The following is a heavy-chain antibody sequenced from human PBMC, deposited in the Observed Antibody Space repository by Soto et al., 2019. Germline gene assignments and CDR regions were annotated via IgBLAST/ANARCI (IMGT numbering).Heavy chain of an antibody. J-gene: IGHJ4*02. Sequence: SETLSLTCTVSGGSISGYYWSWIRQPPGKGPEWIGFITYSGAPNYNPSLRSRVTISVDTSNNQFSLKVTSVTAADTAVYYCARDPSGWAGYFDYWGQGALVTVSS. CDR1: GGSISGYY. D-gene: IGHD6-19*01. V-gene: IGHV4-59*01. CDR2: ITYSGAP. CDR3: ARDPSGWAGYFDY.